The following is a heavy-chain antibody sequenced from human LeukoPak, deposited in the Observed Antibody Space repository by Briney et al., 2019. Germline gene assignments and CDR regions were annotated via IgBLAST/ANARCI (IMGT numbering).Heavy chain of an antibody. CDR1: GFTFSSYA. CDR2: ISYDGSNK. V-gene: IGHV3-30-3*01. J-gene: IGHJ5*02. Sequence: GGSLRLSCAASGFTFSSYAMHWVRQAPGKGLEWVAVISYDGSNKYYADSVKGRFTISRDNSKNTLYLQMNSLRAEDTAVYYCAKGFIAAAARGGNWFDPWGQGTLVTVSS. D-gene: IGHD6-13*01. CDR3: AKGFIAAAARGGNWFDP.